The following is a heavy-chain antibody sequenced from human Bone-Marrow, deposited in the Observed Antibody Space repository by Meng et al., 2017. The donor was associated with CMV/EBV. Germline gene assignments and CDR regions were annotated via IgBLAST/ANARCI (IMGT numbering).Heavy chain of an antibody. J-gene: IGHJ6*02. CDR2: INPSGGST. D-gene: IGHD3-9*01. V-gene: IGHV1-46*01. Sequence: ASVKVSCKASGYTFTSYYMHWVRQAPGQGLEWMGIINPSGGSTSYAQKFQGRVTMTRDTSTSTVYMELSSLRSEDTAVYYCARDVELGDRYYDILTGYYSYYYYGMDVWGQGTTVTVSS. CDR3: ARDVELGDRYYDILTGYYSYYYYGMDV. CDR1: GYTFTSYY.